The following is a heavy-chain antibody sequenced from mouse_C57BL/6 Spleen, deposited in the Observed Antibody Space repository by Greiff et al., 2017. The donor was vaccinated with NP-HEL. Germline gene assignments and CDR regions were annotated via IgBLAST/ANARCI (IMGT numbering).Heavy chain of an antibody. V-gene: IGHV5-12*01. D-gene: IGHD2-5*01. J-gene: IGHJ4*01. CDR3: ARHSNPYYAMDY. CDR2: ISNGGGST. CDR1: GFTFSDYY. Sequence: DVKLVESGGGLVQPGGSLKLSCAASGFTFSDYYMYWVRQTPEKRLEWVAYISNGGGSTYYPDTVKGRFTISRDNAKNTLYLQMSRLKSEDTAMYYCARHSNPYYAMDYWGQGTSVTVSS.